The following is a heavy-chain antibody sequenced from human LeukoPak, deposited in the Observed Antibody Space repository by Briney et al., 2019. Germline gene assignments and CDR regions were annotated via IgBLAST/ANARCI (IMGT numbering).Heavy chain of an antibody. D-gene: IGHD3-22*01. Sequence: SETLSLTCTVSGGSISSYYWSWIRQPAGKGLEWIGRIYTSGSTNYNPSLKSRVTMSVDTSKNQFSLKLSSVTAADTAVYYCARDPRYYDSGGYSHAAFDIWGQGTTVTVSS. V-gene: IGHV4-4*07. CDR1: GGSISSYY. J-gene: IGHJ3*02. CDR3: ARDPRYYDSGGYSHAAFDI. CDR2: IYTSGST.